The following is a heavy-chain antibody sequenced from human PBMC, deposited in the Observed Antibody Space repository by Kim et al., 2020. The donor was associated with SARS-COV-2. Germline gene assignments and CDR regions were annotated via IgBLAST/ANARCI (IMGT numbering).Heavy chain of an antibody. Sequence: SETLSLTCTVSGGSISSSSYYWGWIRQPPGKGLEWIGSIYYSGSTYYNPSLKSRVTISVDTSKNQFSLKLSSVTAADTAVYYCARGVSSGFPYYYYYGM. CDR3: ARGVSSGFPYYYYYGM. D-gene: IGHD6-19*01. J-gene: IGHJ6*01. CDR1: GGSISSSSYY. V-gene: IGHV4-39*07. CDR2: IYYSGST.